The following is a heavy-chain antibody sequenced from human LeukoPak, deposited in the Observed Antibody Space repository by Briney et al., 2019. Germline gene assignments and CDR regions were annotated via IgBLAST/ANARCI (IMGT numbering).Heavy chain of an antibody. CDR3: AKDRELLWFGELLEY. Sequence: GGSLRLSCAASGFTFSSYGMHWVRQAPGKGLEWVAFIRYDGSNKYYADSVKGRFTISRDNSKNTLYLQMNSLRAEDTAVYYCAKDRELLWFGELLEYWGQGTLVTVSS. V-gene: IGHV3-30*02. D-gene: IGHD3-10*01. J-gene: IGHJ4*02. CDR1: GFTFSSYG. CDR2: IRYDGSNK.